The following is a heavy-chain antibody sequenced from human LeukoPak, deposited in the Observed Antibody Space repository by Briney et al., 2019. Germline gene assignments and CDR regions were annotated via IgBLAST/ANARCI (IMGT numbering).Heavy chain of an antibody. CDR3: ARTYRSDWYYFDC. Sequence: PGGSLRLSCAASGFTFSSYAMHWVRQAPGKGLEWVAVISYDGNNKYYADSAKGRFTISRDNSKNTLYLQMNSLRVEDTAVFYCARTYRSDWYYFDCWGQGTLVTVSS. D-gene: IGHD6-19*01. CDR2: ISYDGNNK. J-gene: IGHJ4*02. CDR1: GFTFSSYA. V-gene: IGHV3-30-3*01.